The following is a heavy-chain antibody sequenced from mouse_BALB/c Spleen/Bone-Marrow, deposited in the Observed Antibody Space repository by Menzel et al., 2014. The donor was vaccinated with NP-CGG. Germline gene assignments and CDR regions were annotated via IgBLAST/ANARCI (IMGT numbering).Heavy chain of an antibody. Sequence: VVESGASVKISCKASVYSFTGYFMNWVMQSHGKSLEWIGRIIPYNGDTFYNQKFKGKATLTVDKSSSTAHMELRSLASEDSAGYYCARSGYYGSSYFDYWGQGTTLTVSS. CDR1: VYSFTGYF. CDR2: IIPYNGDT. D-gene: IGHD1-1*01. CDR3: ARSGYYGSSYFDY. V-gene: IGHV1-20*02. J-gene: IGHJ2*01.